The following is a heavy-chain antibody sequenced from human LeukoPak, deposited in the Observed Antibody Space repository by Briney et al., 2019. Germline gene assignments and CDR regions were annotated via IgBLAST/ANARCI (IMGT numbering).Heavy chain of an antibody. CDR2: ISGSGGST. Sequence: GGSLRLSCAASGFTFSSYAMSWVRQAPGKGLERVSAISGSGGSTYYADSVKGRFTISRDNSKNTLYLQMNSLRAEDTAVYYCAKDFGLIYYFDYWAREPWSPSPQ. V-gene: IGHV3-23*01. D-gene: IGHD3-10*01. J-gene: IGHJ4*02. CDR3: AKDFGLIYYFDY. CDR1: GFTFSSYA.